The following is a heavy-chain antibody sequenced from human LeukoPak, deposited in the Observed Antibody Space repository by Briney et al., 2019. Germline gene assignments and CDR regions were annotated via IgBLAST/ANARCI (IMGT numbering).Heavy chain of an antibody. CDR1: GFTFSSYW. CDR3: ARDPWDY. J-gene: IGHJ4*02. CDR2: INRDGTFA. Sequence: PVGSLRLSCAASGFTFSSYWMHCVRQDPGKGVVWVSRINRDGTFATYADSVKGRFTISRDNAKNTLYLQMNSLRAEDTAVYYCARDPWDYWGQGTLVTVSS. V-gene: IGHV3-74*01.